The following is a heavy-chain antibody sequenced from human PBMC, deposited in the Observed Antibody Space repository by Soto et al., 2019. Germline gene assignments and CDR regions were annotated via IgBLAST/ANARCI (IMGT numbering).Heavy chain of an antibody. J-gene: IGHJ4*02. D-gene: IGHD3-22*01. CDR2: ISFDGSNK. CDR3: ARDSYYHSSSGYYVFDY. CDR1: GLTLGGMA. V-gene: IGHV3-30*03. Sequence: QVQLVESGGGVAHLGGPRRPPLEDLGLTLGGMASNGAARPQAKGREGVPPISFDGSNKNYLASVEGRFTISRDNSKNTLYLQMNALRPEDTAVYYCARDSYYHSSSGYYVFDYWGQGTLVTVSS.